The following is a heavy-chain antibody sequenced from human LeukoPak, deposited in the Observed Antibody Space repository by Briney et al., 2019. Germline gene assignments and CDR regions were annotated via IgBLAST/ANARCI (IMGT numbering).Heavy chain of an antibody. J-gene: IGHJ4*02. CDR3: AKGVRRDGYKGDDY. V-gene: IGHV3-11*01. CDR1: GFTFSDYY. Sequence: GGSLRLSCAASGFTFSDYYMSWIRQAPGKGLEWVSYISSSGSTIYYADSVKGRFTISRDNSKNTLYLQMNSLRAEDTAVYYCAKGVRRDGYKGDDYWGQGTLVTVSS. CDR2: ISSSGSTI. D-gene: IGHD5-24*01.